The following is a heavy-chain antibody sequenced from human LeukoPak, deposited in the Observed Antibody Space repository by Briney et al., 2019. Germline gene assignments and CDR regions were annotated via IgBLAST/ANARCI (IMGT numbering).Heavy chain of an antibody. CDR2: ISGSGGDT. V-gene: IGHV3-23*01. CDR3: ARDGSRTGTAGIDY. J-gene: IGHJ4*02. CDR1: GLTFSSYA. D-gene: IGHD1-1*01. Sequence: GGSLRLSCAASGLTFSSYAMSWVRQAPGRGLEWVSSISGSGGDTYHADSVKGRFTISRDNSKNTLYLQMNSLRAEDTAVYYCARDGSRTGTAGIDYWGQGTLVTVSS.